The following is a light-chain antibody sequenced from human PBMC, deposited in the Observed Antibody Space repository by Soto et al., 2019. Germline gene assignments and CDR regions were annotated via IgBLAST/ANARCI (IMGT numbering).Light chain of an antibody. Sequence: SYELTQPPSVSVAPGKTARITCGGNKIGSKSVHWYQQKPGQAPVLVIYYDSDRPSGIPERFSGSNSGNTATLTISRVEAGDEADYYCQVWDSGSDHPVFGGGTKVTVL. CDR2: YDS. CDR1: KIGSKS. V-gene: IGLV3-21*04. CDR3: QVWDSGSDHPV. J-gene: IGLJ2*01.